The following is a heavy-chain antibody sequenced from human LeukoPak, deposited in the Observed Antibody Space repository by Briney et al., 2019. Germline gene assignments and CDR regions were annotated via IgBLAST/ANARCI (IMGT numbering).Heavy chain of an antibody. CDR3: ARDEVGGYYFE. V-gene: IGHV3-30*04. CDR1: GFTFSSYA. Sequence: GGSLRLSCAASGFTFSSYAMYWVRQAPGKGLEWVAVISYDGSDKFYADSVKGRFTISRDDTKKLVFLQMNSLRVEDTAVYYCARDEVGGYYFEWGQGNLVNVSS. D-gene: IGHD3-3*01. J-gene: IGHJ4*02. CDR2: ISYDGSDK.